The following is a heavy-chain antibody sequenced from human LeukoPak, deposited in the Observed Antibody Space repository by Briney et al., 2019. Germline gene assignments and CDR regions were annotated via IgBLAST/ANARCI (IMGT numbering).Heavy chain of an antibody. J-gene: IGHJ6*03. CDR1: GFTFNNFA. CDR3: ARDSRFYYYMDV. V-gene: IGHV3-23*01. Sequence: GGSLRLSCVASGFTFNNFAMNWVRQTPGKGLEWVSLISGSGGSTYYADSVKGRFTVSRDNAKNSLYLQMNGLRAEDTAVYYCARDSRFYYYMDVWGKGTTVTVSS. CDR2: ISGSGGST.